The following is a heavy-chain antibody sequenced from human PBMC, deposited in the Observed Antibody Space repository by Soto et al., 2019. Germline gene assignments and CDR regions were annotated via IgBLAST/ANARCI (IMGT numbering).Heavy chain of an antibody. Sequence: GGSLRLSCGASGFTLSSYWMHWVRQAPGKGLVWVSRISSDGSGTSYADSVRGRFTISRDNAKNTLYLQMNSLRVEDTAVYYCIRWMTTGDYWGQGTLVTVSS. J-gene: IGHJ4*02. CDR1: GFTLSSYW. CDR3: IRWMTTGDY. D-gene: IGHD4-17*01. V-gene: IGHV3-74*01. CDR2: ISSDGSGT.